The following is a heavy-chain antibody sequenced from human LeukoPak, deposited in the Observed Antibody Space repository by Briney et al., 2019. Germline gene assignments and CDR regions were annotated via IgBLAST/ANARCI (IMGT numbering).Heavy chain of an antibody. CDR2: ISGGGTST. CDR1: GFTFSSYA. CDR3: AKDLGRNGYEIFDD. D-gene: IGHD5-24*01. Sequence: PGGSLRLSCAASGFTFSSYAMSWVRQAPGKGLEWVSVISGGGTSTYYADSVKGRFTISKDNSRNTLYLQMNSLRAEDTAVYYCAKDLGRNGYEIFDDWGQGTLVTVSS. V-gene: IGHV3-23*01. J-gene: IGHJ4*02.